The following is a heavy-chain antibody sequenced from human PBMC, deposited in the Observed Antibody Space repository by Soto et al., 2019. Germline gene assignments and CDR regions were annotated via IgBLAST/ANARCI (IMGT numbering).Heavy chain of an antibody. Sequence: GALRLSCAASGFTVSSNYMSWVRQAPGKGLEWVSVIYSGGSTYYADSVKGRFTISRDNSKNTLYLQMSILRAEDPSGYYCARVGGLLCGGELLSPCYYGCGDQGTLGIVAS. CDR1: GFTVSSNY. V-gene: IGHV3-53*01. D-gene: IGHD3-10*01. CDR3: ARVGGLLCGGELLSPCYYGC. J-gene: IGHJ4*02. CDR2: IYSGGST.